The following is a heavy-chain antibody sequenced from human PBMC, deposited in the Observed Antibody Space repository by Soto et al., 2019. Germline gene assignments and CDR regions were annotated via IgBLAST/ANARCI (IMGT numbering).Heavy chain of an antibody. V-gene: IGHV3-21*01. CDR3: ARDWTGSSWYQIHYYYYGMDV. D-gene: IGHD6-13*01. CDR1: GFTFSSYS. Sequence: GGSLRLSCAASGFTFSSYSMNWVRQAPGKGLGWVSSISSSSSYIYYADSVKGRFTISRDNAKNSLYLQMNSLRAEDTAVYYCARDWTGSSWYQIHYYYYGMDVWGQGTTVTVSS. J-gene: IGHJ6*02. CDR2: ISSSSSYI.